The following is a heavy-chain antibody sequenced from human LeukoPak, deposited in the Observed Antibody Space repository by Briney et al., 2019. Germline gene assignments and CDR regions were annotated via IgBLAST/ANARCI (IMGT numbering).Heavy chain of an antibody. J-gene: IGHJ4*02. CDR2: IKQDGSQK. D-gene: IGHD3-22*01. CDR3: ATAGDSSGSYRGRTFF. Sequence: GGSLRLSCAASGFTFTSDWMTWVRQAPGKGLEWVANIKQDGSQKYYVDSVKGRFTISRDNAKNSLYLQMNSLRVEDTAVYYCATAGDSSGSYRGRTFFGGQGTLVTVSS. V-gene: IGHV3-7*01. CDR1: GFTFTSDW.